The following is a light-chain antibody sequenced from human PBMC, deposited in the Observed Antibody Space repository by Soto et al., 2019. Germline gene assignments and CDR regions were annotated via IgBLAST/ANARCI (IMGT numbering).Light chain of an antibody. CDR3: QECNTAPTWT. CDR1: QGISNY. J-gene: IGKJ1*01. Sequence: DIQMTQSPSSLSASVGDRVTITCRASQGISNYLAWYQQKPGKVPNLLIYAASTLQSGVPSRFSGSGSGPDFTLTIIILQPEDVATYYCQECNTAPTWTFGQGTKVEV. V-gene: IGKV1-27*01. CDR2: AAS.